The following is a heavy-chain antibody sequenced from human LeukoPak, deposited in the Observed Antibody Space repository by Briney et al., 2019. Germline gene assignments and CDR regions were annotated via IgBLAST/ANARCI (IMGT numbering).Heavy chain of an antibody. CDR1: GVSISSSNSY. CDR2: IYYSGST. D-gene: IGHD6-19*01. J-gene: IGHJ6*03. Sequence: PSETLSLTCTVSGVSISSSNSYWGWIRQPPGKGLEWIGSIYYSGSTYYNLSLKSRVTISVDTSKNQFSLKLSSVTAADTAVYYCARDAPIAVAGIGYYYYYYMDVWGKGTTVTVSS. V-gene: IGHV4-39*07. CDR3: ARDAPIAVAGIGYYYYYYMDV.